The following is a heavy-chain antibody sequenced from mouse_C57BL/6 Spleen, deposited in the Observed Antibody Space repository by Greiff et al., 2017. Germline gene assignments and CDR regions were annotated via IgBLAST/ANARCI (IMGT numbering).Heavy chain of an antibody. CDR2: ISDGGSYT. J-gene: IGHJ2*01. CDR1: GFTFSSYA. D-gene: IGHD4-1*01. Sequence: EVKVVESGGGLVKPGGSLKLSCAASGFTFSSYAMSWVRQTPEKRLEWVATISDGGSYTYYPDNVKGRFTISRDNAKNNLYLQMSHLKSEDTAIYYCARDRGGTGDFDYWGQGTTLTVSS. V-gene: IGHV5-4*01. CDR3: ARDRGGTGDFDY.